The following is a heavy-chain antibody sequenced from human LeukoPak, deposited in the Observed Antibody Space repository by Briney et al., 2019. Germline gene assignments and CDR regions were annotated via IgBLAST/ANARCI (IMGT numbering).Heavy chain of an antibody. J-gene: IGHJ5*02. V-gene: IGHV4-61*02. Sequence: SETLSLTCTVSGGSISSGSYYWSWIRQPAGKGLEWIGCIYTSGSTNYNPSLKSRVTISVDTSKNQFSLKLSSVTAADTAVYYCARRLRRYCSSTSCHPIQNWFDPWGQGTLVTVSS. CDR3: ARRLRRYCSSTSCHPIQNWFDP. CDR1: GGSISSGSYY. D-gene: IGHD2-2*01. CDR2: IYTSGST.